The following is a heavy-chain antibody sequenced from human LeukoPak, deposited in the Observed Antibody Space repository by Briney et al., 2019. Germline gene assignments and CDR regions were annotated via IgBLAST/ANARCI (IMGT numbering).Heavy chain of an antibody. CDR1: GVSISSHD. J-gene: IGHJ6*03. D-gene: IGHD6-6*01. CDR2: SHYGGDT. CDR3: AKGEYSRTSYYHYYMDV. Sequence: SETLSLTCTVSGVSISSHDWSWIRQSPGKGLEWIGYSHYGGDTSYNPSLKNRVTISLDTSKNQFSLRLTSVTAADTAVYFCAKGEYSRTSYYHYYMDVWGKGTTVTVSS. V-gene: IGHV4-59*11.